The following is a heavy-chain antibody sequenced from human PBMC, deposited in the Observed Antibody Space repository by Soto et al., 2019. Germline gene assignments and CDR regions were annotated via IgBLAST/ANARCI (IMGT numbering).Heavy chain of an antibody. CDR3: ARDKDGDTYYYYMDV. J-gene: IGHJ6*03. D-gene: IGHD4-17*01. CDR2: IYYSGST. Sequence: SETLSLTCTVSGGSISSSSYYWGWIRQPPGKGLEWIGYIYYSGSTNYNPSLKSRVTISVDTSKNQFSLKLSSVTAADTAVYYCARDKDGDTYYYYMDVWGKGTTVTVSS. V-gene: IGHV4-61*01. CDR1: GGSISSSSYY.